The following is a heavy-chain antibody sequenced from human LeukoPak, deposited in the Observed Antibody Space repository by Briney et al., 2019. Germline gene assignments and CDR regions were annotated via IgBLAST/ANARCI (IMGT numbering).Heavy chain of an antibody. CDR2: ISAYNGNT. J-gene: IGHJ5*02. D-gene: IGHD3-3*01. Sequence: ASLKLSCTASGYTFTSYGMSWVRQAPGQGLEWMAWISAYNGNTNYAQKLQGRVTITTDTSTSTAYMQLRSLRSDDTAVYYCARDFDYDFWSGYYGEPKNWFDPWGQGTLVTVSS. V-gene: IGHV1-18*01. CDR1: GYTFTSYG. CDR3: ARDFDYDFWSGYYGEPKNWFDP.